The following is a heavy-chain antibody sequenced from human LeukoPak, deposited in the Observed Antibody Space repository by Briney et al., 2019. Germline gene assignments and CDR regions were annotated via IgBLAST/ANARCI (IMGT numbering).Heavy chain of an antibody. CDR3: ATDYYDSSGYYYPFDY. J-gene: IGHJ4*02. V-gene: IGHV3-23*01. Sequence: GGSLRLSCAASGFTFSDYVLSWLRQAPGQGLEWVSAISGSGDRTYYADSVKGRFTISRDNSKNTLYLQMNSLRAEDTAVYYCATDYYDSSGYYYPFDYWGQGTLVTVSS. CDR1: GFTFSDYV. CDR2: ISGSGDRT. D-gene: IGHD3-22*01.